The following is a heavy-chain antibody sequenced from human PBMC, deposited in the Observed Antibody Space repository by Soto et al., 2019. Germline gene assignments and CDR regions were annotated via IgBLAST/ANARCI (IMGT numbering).Heavy chain of an antibody. J-gene: IGHJ2*01. CDR3: VKDYRPYSGSYGGRYFDL. V-gene: IGHV3-23*01. CDR2: ISANGGAT. D-gene: IGHD1-26*01. Sequence: EMQLLESGGGLVQPGGSLRLSCAASGFTFTSYAMNWVRQGPGKGLEWVSGISANGGATYYADSVKGRFNISKDNSKDTLFLQMNSLRAEDTALYFCVKDYRPYSGSYGGRYFDLWGRGTLVTVSA. CDR1: GFTFTSYA.